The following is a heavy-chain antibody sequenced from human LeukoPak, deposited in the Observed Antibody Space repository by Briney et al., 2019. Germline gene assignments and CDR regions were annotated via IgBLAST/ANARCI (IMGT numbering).Heavy chain of an antibody. D-gene: IGHD6-19*01. CDR1: GFTFTSYA. CDR2: ITGTGGST. V-gene: IGHV3-23*01. CDR3: AKVRDTRDWYKDAFDI. Sequence: GGSLRLSCAASGFTFTSYAMSWVRQAPGKGLEWVSAITGTGGSTYYAASVKGRFTVSKDNSKNTLYLQMSSLRAEDAAMYYCAKVRDTRDWYKDAFDIWGQGTRVTVSS. J-gene: IGHJ3*02.